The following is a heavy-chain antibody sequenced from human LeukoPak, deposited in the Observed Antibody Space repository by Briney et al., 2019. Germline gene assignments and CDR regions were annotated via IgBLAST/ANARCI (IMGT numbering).Heavy chain of an antibody. V-gene: IGHV4-59*01. CDR3: ARGGDYDFWSAAGDAFDI. CDR2: IYYSGST. J-gene: IGHJ3*02. CDR1: GGSISSYY. D-gene: IGHD3-3*01. Sequence: PSETLSLTCIVSGGSISSYYWSWIRQPPGKGLEWIGYIYYSGSTNYNPSLKSRVTISVDTSKNQFSLKLSSVTAADTAVYYCARGGDYDFWSAAGDAFDIWGQGTMVTVSS.